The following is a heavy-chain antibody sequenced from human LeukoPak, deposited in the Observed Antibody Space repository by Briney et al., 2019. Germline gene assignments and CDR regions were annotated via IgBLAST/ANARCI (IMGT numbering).Heavy chain of an antibody. V-gene: IGHV3-23*01. J-gene: IGHJ4*02. CDR1: GCTLSSYA. CDR3: ANGPYYGSGSYYIVPFDY. CDR2: ISGSGGST. D-gene: IGHD3-10*01. Sequence: GGSLRLSCAASGCTLSSYAMSWVRQAPGKGLEWVSAISGSGGSTYSADSVKGRFTISRDNSKNTLYLQMNSLRAEDTAVYYCANGPYYGSGSYYIVPFDYWGQGTLVTVSS.